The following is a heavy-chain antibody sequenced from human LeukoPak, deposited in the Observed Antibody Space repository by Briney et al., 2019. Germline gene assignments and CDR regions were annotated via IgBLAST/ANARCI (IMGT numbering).Heavy chain of an antibody. CDR1: GFTFDDYA. V-gene: IGHV3-9*03. J-gene: IGHJ4*02. CDR2: ISWNSGSI. D-gene: IGHD5-18*01. Sequence: GRSLRLSCAASGFTFDDYAMHWVRQAPGKGQEWVSGISWNSGSIGYADSVKGRFTISRDNAKNSLYLQMNSLRAEDMALYYCAKAKRGYSYGFDYWGQGTLVTVSS. CDR3: AKAKRGYSYGFDY.